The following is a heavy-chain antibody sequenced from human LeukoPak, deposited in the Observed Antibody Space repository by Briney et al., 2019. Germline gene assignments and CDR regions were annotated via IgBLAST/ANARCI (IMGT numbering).Heavy chain of an antibody. J-gene: IGHJ4*02. D-gene: IGHD5-18*01. CDR3: ARVLRAASWRSYDY. CDR1: GGSISSGDYY. V-gene: IGHV4-61*08. CDR2: IYYSGST. Sequence: SETLSLTCTVSGGSISSGDYYWSWIRQPPGKGLEWIGYIYYSGSTNYNPSLKSQVTISIDTSRNQFSLRLNSMTAADTAVYYCARVLRAASWRSYDYWGQGSLVTVSS.